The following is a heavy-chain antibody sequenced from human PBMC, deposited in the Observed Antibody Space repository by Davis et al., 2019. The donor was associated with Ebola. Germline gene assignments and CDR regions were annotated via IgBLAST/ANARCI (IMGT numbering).Heavy chain of an antibody. V-gene: IGHV3-23*01. CDR2: ISGSGGST. Sequence: PGGSLRLSCAASGFTVSSYAMSWVRQAPGKGLEWVSTISGSGGSTYYADSVKGRFTISRDNSKNTLYLQMNSLRAEDTAVYYCAKYGSYYLKGLPWDWGQGTLVTVSS. D-gene: IGHD1-26*01. J-gene: IGHJ4*02. CDR3: AKYGSYYLKGLPWD. CDR1: GFTVSSYA.